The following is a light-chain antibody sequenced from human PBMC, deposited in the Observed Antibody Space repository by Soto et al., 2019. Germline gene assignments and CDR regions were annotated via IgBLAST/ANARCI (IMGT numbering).Light chain of an antibody. Sequence: DIVMTQSPLSLPVTPGEPASISCRSSRNLLHIDGYNYLDWYLQKPEQSPQLLIYLGSYRASGVPDRFSGSGSGTDFTLRISRVEAEDVGVYYCMQAVYTRTFGPGTKV. CDR1: RNLLHIDGYNY. CDR3: MQAVYTRT. J-gene: IGKJ1*01. CDR2: LGS. V-gene: IGKV2-28*01.